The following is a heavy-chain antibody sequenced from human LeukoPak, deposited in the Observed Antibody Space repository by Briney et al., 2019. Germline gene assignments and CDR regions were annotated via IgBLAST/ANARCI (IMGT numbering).Heavy chain of an antibody. CDR3: ASYSSSSGFLDY. D-gene: IGHD6-13*01. CDR2: INHSGST. V-gene: IGHV4-34*01. CDR1: GGSFSGYY. J-gene: IGHJ4*02. Sequence: PSETLSLTCAVYGGSFSGYYWSWIRQPPGKGLEWIGEINHSGSTNYNPSLKSRVTISVDTSKNQFSLKLSSVTAADTAVYYCASYSSSSGFLDYWGQGTLVTVSS.